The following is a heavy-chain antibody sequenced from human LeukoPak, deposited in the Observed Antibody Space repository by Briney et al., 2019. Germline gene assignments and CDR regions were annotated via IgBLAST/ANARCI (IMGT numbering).Heavy chain of an antibody. Sequence: ASVKVSCQASGYTFTSYAMHWVRQAPGQRLEWMGWINAGNGNTKYSQKFQGRVTITRDTSASTAYMELSSLRSEDTAVYYCARGYWLFNNWFDPWGQGTLVTVSS. V-gene: IGHV1-3*01. CDR3: ARGYWLFNNWFDP. D-gene: IGHD3-9*01. CDR1: GYTFTSYA. CDR2: INAGNGNT. J-gene: IGHJ5*02.